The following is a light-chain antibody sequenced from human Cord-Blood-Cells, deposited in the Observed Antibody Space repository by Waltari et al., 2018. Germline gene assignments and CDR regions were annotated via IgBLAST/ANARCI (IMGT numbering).Light chain of an antibody. V-gene: IGLV2-14*01. CDR2: DVS. CDR3: SSYTSSSTLWV. J-gene: IGLJ3*02. CDR1: SSDVGGYNH. Sequence: QSALTQPASVSGSPGQSITISCTGTSSDVGGYNHVSWYQQHPGKAPKLMIYDVSKRPSGVSNRFSGSKSGNTASLTISGLQAEDEADYYCSSYTSSSTLWVFGGGTKLTVL.